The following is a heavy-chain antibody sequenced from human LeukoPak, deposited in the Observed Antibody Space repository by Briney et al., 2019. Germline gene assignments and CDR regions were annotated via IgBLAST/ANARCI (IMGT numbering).Heavy chain of an antibody. Sequence: SVKVSCKASGYTFTSYGIHWVRQAPGQRLEWMGWISVGNGDTKYSQKFQGRVTITRDTSANTAYMELSSLTSEDTAVFYCAREPYGGNSYDYWGQGTLVTVSS. D-gene: IGHD4-23*01. CDR2: ISVGNGDT. CDR1: GYTFTSYG. CDR3: AREPYGGNSYDY. V-gene: IGHV1-3*01. J-gene: IGHJ4*02.